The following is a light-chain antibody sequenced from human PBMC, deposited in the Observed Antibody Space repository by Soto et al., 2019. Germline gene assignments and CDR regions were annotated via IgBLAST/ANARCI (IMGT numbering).Light chain of an antibody. CDR3: CSFATATSPSYV. Sequence: QAVVTQPASVSGSPGQSITISCTGTSSDVGGYDFVSWYQQHPGKAPQLMIYNVNHRPSGVSDRFSGSKSGNTASLTISGLQAEDEADYYCCSFATATSPSYVFGTGTKLTVL. V-gene: IGLV2-14*03. CDR1: SSDVGGYDF. J-gene: IGLJ1*01. CDR2: NVN.